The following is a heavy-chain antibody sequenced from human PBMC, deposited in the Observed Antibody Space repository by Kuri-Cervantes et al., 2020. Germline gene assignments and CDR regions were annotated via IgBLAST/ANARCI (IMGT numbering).Heavy chain of an antibody. CDR3: ARDPGYSSSWYVYYYGMDV. CDR1: GFTFSSHW. D-gene: IGHD6-13*01. Sequence: GESLKISCVVSGFTFSSHWMHWIRQGPGKGLEWVSRIKTDGSSTNYADSVKGRFTISRDNAKNSLYLQMNSLRAEDTAVYYCARDPGYSSSWYVYYYGMDVWGQGTTVTVSS. V-gene: IGHV3-74*01. CDR2: IKTDGSST. J-gene: IGHJ6*02.